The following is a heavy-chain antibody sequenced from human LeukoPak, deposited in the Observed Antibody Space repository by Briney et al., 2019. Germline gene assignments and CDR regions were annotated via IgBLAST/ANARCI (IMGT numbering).Heavy chain of an antibody. CDR2: INPSGGDT. Sequence: GASVKVSCKASGYTFTGYYMHWVRQAPGQGLEWMGIINPSGGDTSYAQKFQGRVTMTRDTSTSTVYMELSSLRSEDTAVYYCARAYTAMVYWFDPWGQGTLVTVSS. CDR1: GYTFTGYY. J-gene: IGHJ5*02. V-gene: IGHV1-46*01. CDR3: ARAYTAMVYWFDP. D-gene: IGHD5-18*01.